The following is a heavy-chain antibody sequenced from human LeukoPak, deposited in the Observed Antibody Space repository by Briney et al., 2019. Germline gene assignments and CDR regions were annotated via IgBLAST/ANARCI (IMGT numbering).Heavy chain of an antibody. CDR3: ARGGSFRKSFDY. Sequence: SETLSLTCTVSGGSISSSSYYWGWIRQPPGKGLEWIGSIYYSGSTYYNPSLKSRVTISVDTPKNQFSLKLSSVTAADTAVYYCARGGSFRKSFDYWGQGTLVTVSS. J-gene: IGHJ4*02. CDR1: GGSISSSSYY. D-gene: IGHD6-13*01. V-gene: IGHV4-39*01. CDR2: IYYSGST.